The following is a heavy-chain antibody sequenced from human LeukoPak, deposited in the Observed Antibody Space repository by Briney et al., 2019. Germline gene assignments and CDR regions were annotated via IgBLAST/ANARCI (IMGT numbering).Heavy chain of an antibody. Sequence: EASVKVSCKASGGTFSSYAISWVRQAPGQGLEWMGRIIPIFGTANYAQKSQGRVTITTDESTSTAYMELSSLRSEDTAVYYCARDSLPSSGYGFISYWGQGTLVTVSS. V-gene: IGHV1-69*05. D-gene: IGHD3-22*01. CDR2: IIPIFGTA. CDR3: ARDSLPSSGYGFISY. CDR1: GGTFSSYA. J-gene: IGHJ4*02.